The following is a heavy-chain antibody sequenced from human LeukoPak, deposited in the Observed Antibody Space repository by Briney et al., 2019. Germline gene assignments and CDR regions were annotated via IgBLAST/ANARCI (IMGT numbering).Heavy chain of an antibody. CDR3: AIEKITMVGDRTYSYDY. D-gene: IGHD3-3*01. J-gene: IGHJ4*02. Sequence: GASVKVSCKSSGYTFTGYYMHWVRLAPGQGLEWMGWINPNSGGTNYAQKFQGRVTMTRDTSISTAYMELSRLRSDDTAVYYCAIEKITMVGDRTYSYDYWGQGTLVTVSS. V-gene: IGHV1-2*02. CDR1: GYTFTGYY. CDR2: INPNSGGT.